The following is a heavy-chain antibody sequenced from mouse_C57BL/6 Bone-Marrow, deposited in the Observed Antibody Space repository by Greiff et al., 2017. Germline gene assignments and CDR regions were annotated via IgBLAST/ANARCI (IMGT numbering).Heavy chain of an antibody. CDR1: GYTFTSYW. V-gene: IGHV1-50*01. Sequence: VQLQQPGAELVKPGASVKLSCKASGYTFTSYWMQWVKQRPGQGLEWIGEIDHPDSVKGRFTISRDNAKNTLYLQMRSLKSEDTAMYYFARHRGITTRVYYYAMDCWGQGASVTVSS. D-gene: IGHD2-4*01. CDR2: IDHPDS. J-gene: IGHJ4*01. CDR3: ARHRGITTRVYYYAMDC.